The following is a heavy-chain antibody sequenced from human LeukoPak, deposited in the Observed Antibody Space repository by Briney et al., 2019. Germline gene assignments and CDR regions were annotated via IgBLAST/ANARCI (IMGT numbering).Heavy chain of an antibody. CDR3: ARGPPYTSTRYNWFDP. J-gene: IGHJ5*02. CDR1: GFTFSSYW. CDR2: IKQDGSEK. D-gene: IGHD3-16*01. V-gene: IGHV3-7*04. Sequence: PGGSLRLSCAASGFTFSSYWMTWVRQAPGKGLEWVANIKQDGSEKDYVDSVKGRFTISRDNAKNSLSLRMNSLRVEDTAVYYCARGPPYTSTRYNWFDPWGQGTLVTVSS.